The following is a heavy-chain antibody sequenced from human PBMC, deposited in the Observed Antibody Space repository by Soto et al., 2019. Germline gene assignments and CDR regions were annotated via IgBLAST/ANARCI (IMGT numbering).Heavy chain of an antibody. D-gene: IGHD6-13*01. CDR1: GFTFSSYA. V-gene: IGHV3-23*01. Sequence: PGGSLRLSCAASGFTFSSYAMSWVRQAPGKGLEWVSAISGSGGSTYYADSVKGRFTISRDNSKNTLYLQMNGLRAEDTAVYYCAKENGYSSSWFEFDYWGQGTLVTVSS. J-gene: IGHJ4*02. CDR3: AKENGYSSSWFEFDY. CDR2: ISGSGGST.